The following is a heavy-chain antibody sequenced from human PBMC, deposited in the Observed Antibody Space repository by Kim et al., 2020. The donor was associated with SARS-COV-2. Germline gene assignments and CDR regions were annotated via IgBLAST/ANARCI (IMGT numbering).Heavy chain of an antibody. V-gene: IGHV1-3*01. J-gene: IGHJ4*02. CDR3: ARKKFFAAGSYSDFDS. Sequence: QNFQGRVTITRDTSARTAYMELTSLRSEDTAVYYCARKKFFAAGSYSDFDSWGQGTLVTVSS. D-gene: IGHD3-10*01.